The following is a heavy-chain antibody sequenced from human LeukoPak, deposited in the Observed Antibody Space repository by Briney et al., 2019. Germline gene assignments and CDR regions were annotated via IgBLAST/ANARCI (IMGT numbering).Heavy chain of an antibody. D-gene: IGHD2-2*02. J-gene: IGHJ4*02. V-gene: IGHV3-30*04. CDR1: GFTFSSYA. CDR3: ARGGARVPATAILGY. CDR2: ISYDGSNK. Sequence: GGSLRLSCAASGFTFSSYAMHWVRQAPGKGLEWVAVISYDGSNKYYADSVKGRFTISRDNSKNTLYLQMNSLRAEDTAVYYCARGGARVPATAILGYWGQGTLVTVSS.